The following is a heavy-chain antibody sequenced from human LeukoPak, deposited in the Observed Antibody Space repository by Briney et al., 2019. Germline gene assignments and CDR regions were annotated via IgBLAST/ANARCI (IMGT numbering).Heavy chain of an antibody. CDR2: ISYDGSNK. D-gene: IGHD2-2*01. J-gene: IGHJ6*03. V-gene: IGHV3-30*18. CDR3: AKDYQLLTSYYSYYMDV. Sequence: PGGSLRLSCAASGFTFSSYGMHWVRQAPGKGLEWVAVISYDGSNKYYADSVKGRFTISRDNSKNTLYLQMNSLRAEDTAVYYCAKDYQLLTSYYSYYMDVWGKGTTVTVSS. CDR1: GFTFSSYG.